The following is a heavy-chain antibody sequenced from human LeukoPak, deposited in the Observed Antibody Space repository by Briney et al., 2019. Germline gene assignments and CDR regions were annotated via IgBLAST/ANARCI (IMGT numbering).Heavy chain of an antibody. J-gene: IGHJ5*02. Sequence: SETLSLTCAVYGGSFSGYYWSWIRQPPGKGLEWIGEINHSGSTNYNPSLKSRVTISVDTSKNQFSLKLSSVTAADTAVYYCARDQGRITIFGVAYNNWFDPWGQGTLVTVSS. V-gene: IGHV4-34*01. CDR3: ARDQGRITIFGVAYNNWFDP. CDR1: GGSFSGYY. D-gene: IGHD3-3*01. CDR2: INHSGST.